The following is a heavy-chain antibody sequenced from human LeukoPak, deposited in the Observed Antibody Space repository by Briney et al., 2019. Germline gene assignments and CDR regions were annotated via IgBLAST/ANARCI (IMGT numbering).Heavy chain of an antibody. V-gene: IGHV4-59*08. CDR1: GGSISSYY. D-gene: IGHD1-7*01. Sequence: KPSETLSLTCTVSGGSISSYYWSWIRQPPGKGLEWIGYIYYSGSTNYNPSLKSRVTISVDTSKNQFSLKLSSVTAADTAVYYCARHPELRPDFDYWGQGTLVTVSS. CDR2: IYYSGST. CDR3: ARHPELRPDFDY. J-gene: IGHJ4*02.